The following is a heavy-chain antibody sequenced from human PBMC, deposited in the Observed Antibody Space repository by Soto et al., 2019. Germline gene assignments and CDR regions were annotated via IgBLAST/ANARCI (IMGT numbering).Heavy chain of an antibody. D-gene: IGHD3-3*01. V-gene: IGHV3-7*01. CDR1: GFTFSSYW. Sequence: GGSLRLSCAASGFTFSSYWMSWVRQAPGKGLEWVANIKQDGSEKYYVDSVKGRFTISRDNAKNSLYLQMNSLRAEDTAVYYCASSLDDFWSGRFAEYFQHWGQGTLVTVSS. CDR3: ASSLDDFWSGRFAEYFQH. CDR2: IKQDGSEK. J-gene: IGHJ1*01.